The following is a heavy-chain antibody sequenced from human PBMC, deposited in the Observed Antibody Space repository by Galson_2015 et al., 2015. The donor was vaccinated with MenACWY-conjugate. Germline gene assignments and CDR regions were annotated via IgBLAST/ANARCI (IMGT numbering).Heavy chain of an antibody. J-gene: IGHJ1*01. CDR2: IKQDGSEK. Sequence: SLRLSCAAAGITLSSHWMSWVRQAPGKGLEWVANIKQDGSEKYYVDSVKGRFTISRDNAENSVFLQVNSLRAEDAAVCYCAIEVAGDYIYWGQGTLVTVSS. CDR3: AIEVAGDYIY. CDR1: GITLSSHW. D-gene: IGHD4-17*01. V-gene: IGHV3-7*03.